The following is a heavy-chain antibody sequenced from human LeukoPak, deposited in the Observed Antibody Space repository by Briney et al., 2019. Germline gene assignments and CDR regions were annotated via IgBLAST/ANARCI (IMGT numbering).Heavy chain of an antibody. CDR1: LFTFGDSG. V-gene: IGHV3-49*03. CDR3: SRAPYYDFWCDY. CDR2: IRSKAYGGAV. J-gene: IGHJ4*02. Sequence: PGGSLRLSCTASLFTFGDSGMSWFRQAPGKGLEWVGFIRSKAYGGAVEYAASVKGRFTISRDDSKSIAYLLMNSLKTEDTAVYYCSRAPYYDFWCDYWGQGTLVTVSS. D-gene: IGHD3-3*01.